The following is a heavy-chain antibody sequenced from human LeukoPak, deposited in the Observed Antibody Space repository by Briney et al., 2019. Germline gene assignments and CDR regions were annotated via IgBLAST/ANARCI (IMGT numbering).Heavy chain of an antibody. Sequence: GGSLRLSCAASGFTLSSYSMNGVRQAPGKGVEGVSSISRSSSYIYYADSVKGRCTSSRDNAKNSLYLQLNSLSAEKPAVYSCARNAGTGGGYYYYSSGQFDYWGQGTLVTVSS. CDR1: GFTLSSYS. J-gene: IGHJ4*02. D-gene: IGHD3-22*01. CDR3: ARNAGTGGGYYYYSSGQFDY. CDR2: ISRSSSYI. V-gene: IGHV3-21*01.